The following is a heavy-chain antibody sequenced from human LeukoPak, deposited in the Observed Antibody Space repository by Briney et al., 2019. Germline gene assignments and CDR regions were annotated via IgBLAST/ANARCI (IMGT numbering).Heavy chain of an antibody. CDR3: ARAYTAVVEPHLDY. Sequence: ASVKVSCKASGHTFTGYYMHWVRQAPGQGLEWMGRINSNSGGTNSAQKFQGRVTMTRDTSISTAYMELSRLRSDDTAVYYCARAYTAVVEPHLDYWGQGTLVAVSS. CDR2: INSNSGGT. CDR1: GHTFTGYY. J-gene: IGHJ4*02. D-gene: IGHD5-18*01. V-gene: IGHV1-2*06.